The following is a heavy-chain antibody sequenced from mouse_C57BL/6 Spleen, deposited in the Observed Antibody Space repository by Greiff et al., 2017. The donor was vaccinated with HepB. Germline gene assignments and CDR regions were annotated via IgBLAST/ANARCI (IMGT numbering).Heavy chain of an antibody. CDR2: IYPGDGDT. D-gene: IGHD2-4*01. Sequence: VKLMESGAELVKPGASVKISCKASGYAFSSYWMNWVKQRPGKGLEWIGQIYPGDGDTNYNGKFKGKATLTADKSSSTAYMQLSSLTSEDSAVYFCARRGYDYDDGEYYFDYWGQGTTLTVSS. J-gene: IGHJ2*01. V-gene: IGHV1-80*01. CDR3: ARRGYDYDDGEYYFDY. CDR1: GYAFSSYW.